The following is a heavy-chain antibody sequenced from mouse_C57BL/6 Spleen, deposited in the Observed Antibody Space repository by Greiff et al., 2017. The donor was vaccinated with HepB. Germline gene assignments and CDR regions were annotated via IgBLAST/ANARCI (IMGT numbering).Heavy chain of an antibody. D-gene: IGHD1-1*01. Sequence: DVKLVESGGGLVKPGGSLKLSCAASGFTFSDYGMHWVRQAPEKGLEWVAYISSGSSTIYYADTVKGRFTISRDNAKNTLFRQMTSLRSEDTAMYYCAGGGITTGVATDYEYYFDYWGQGTTLTVSS. CDR3: AGGGITTGVATDYEYYFDY. CDR1: GFTFSDYG. V-gene: IGHV5-17*01. J-gene: IGHJ2*01. CDR2: ISSGSSTI.